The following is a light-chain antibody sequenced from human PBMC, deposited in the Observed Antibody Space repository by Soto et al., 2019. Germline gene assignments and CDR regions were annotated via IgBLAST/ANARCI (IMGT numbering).Light chain of an antibody. Sequence: QSVLTQPPSVSGAPGQRATISCTGSSSNIGAGYDVHWYQQLPGTAPKLLIYGNSNRPSGVPDRFSGSKSGTSASQAITGLQAEDEAYYYCKFYDSSLSGSRVFGGGTKVTVL. CDR2: GNS. J-gene: IGLJ2*01. V-gene: IGLV1-40*01. CDR3: KFYDSSLSGSRV. CDR1: SSNIGAGYD.